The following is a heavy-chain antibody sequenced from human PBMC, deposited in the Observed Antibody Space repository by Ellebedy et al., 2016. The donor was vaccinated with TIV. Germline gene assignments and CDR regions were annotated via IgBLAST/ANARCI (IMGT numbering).Heavy chain of an antibody. CDR3: AKRAAAAGDYHYYGMDV. CDR1: GFTFSIYA. CDR2: ISGSGGNT. D-gene: IGHD6-13*01. J-gene: IGHJ6*02. Sequence: GESLKISCAASGFTFSIYAMSWVRQAPGKGLEWVSLISGSGGNTFYADSVKGRFTISRDNSKNTVYLQMNSLRAEDTAVYYCAKRAAAAGDYHYYGMDVWGQGTTVTVSS. V-gene: IGHV3-23*01.